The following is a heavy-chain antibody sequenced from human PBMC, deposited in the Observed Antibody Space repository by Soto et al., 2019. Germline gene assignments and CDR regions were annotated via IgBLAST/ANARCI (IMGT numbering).Heavy chain of an antibody. V-gene: IGHV4-59*08. Sequence: SETLSLTCNVSGSPISSYYWGWFRQPPGQGLEWVGYTYYAGTTSYNPSLRSRVAISVDASKSQFSLDLRSVTAADTAVYYCARLGGRYQAFDYWGHGALVTVSS. CDR1: GSPISSYY. CDR2: TYYAGTT. CDR3: ARLGGRYQAFDY. D-gene: IGHD2-15*01. J-gene: IGHJ4*01.